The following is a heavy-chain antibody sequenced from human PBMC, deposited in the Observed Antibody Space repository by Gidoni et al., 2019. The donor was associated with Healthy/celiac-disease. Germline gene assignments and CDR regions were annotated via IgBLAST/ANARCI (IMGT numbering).Heavy chain of an antibody. V-gene: IGHV3-30-3*01. CDR3: ARGLGPNGTMVRGVSRGMDV. Sequence: QAQLVASGGGVVQPGMSLRLSCAASGSTFSSHAMHWVRQAPGKGLEWVAVISYDGSNKYYADSVKGRFTISRNNSKNTLYLQMNSLRAEDTAVYYCARGLGPNGTMVRGVSRGMDVWGQGTTVTVSS. CDR2: ISYDGSNK. D-gene: IGHD3-10*01. J-gene: IGHJ6*02. CDR1: GSTFSSHA.